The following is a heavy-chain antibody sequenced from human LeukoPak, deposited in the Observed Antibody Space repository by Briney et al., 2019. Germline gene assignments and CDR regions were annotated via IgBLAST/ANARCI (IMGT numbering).Heavy chain of an antibody. V-gene: IGHV4-34*01. Sequence: KPSETLSLTCAVYGGSFSGYYWSWIRQPPGKGLEWIGEINHSGGTNYNPSLKSRVTISVDTSKNQFSLKLSSVTAADTAVYYCARRGYSYGYISWFDPWGQGTLVTVSS. CDR2: INHSGGT. CDR1: GGSFSGYY. D-gene: IGHD5-18*01. J-gene: IGHJ5*02. CDR3: ARRGYSYGYISWFDP.